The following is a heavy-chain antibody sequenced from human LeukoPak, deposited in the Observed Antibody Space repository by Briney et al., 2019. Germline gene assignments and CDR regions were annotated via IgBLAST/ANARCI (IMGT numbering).Heavy chain of an antibody. CDR2: IGTAGDT. Sequence: PGGSLRLSCAASGFTFSSYDMHWVRQATGKGLEWVSAIGTAGDTYYPGSVKGRFTISRENAKNTLYLQMISLRAEDTAVYYCARDTGWYFDLWGRGTLVTVSP. CDR1: GFTFSSYD. J-gene: IGHJ2*01. CDR3: ARDTGWYFDL. D-gene: IGHD4-17*01. V-gene: IGHV3-13*04.